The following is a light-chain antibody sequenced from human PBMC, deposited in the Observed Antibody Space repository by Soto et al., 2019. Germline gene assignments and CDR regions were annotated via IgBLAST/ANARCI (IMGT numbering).Light chain of an antibody. J-gene: IGKJ1*01. V-gene: IGKV3-20*01. CDR2: GAS. CDR3: KQYGSSLWT. Sequence: EIVLTQSPATLSLSPGERATLSCRASQSVSSYLAWYQQKPGQAPRLLIYGASSRATGIPDRFSGSGSGTDFTLTIRRLEPEDFAVYYCKQYGSSLWTFGQGTKVDIK. CDR1: QSVSSY.